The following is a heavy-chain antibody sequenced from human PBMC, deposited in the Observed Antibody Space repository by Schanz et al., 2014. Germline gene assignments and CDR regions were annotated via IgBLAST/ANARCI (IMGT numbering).Heavy chain of an antibody. Sequence: LVESGGGVVQPGRSLRLSCAASGFTFSSYAMHWVRQAPGKGLEYVSTINSNGGSTYYANSVKGRFSISRDNSKNTLYLQMGSLRAEDMAVYYCARGRAVAGTGYFDYWGQGTLVTVSS. CDR1: GFTFSSYA. CDR3: ARGRAVAGTGYFDY. CDR2: INSNGGST. J-gene: IGHJ4*02. V-gene: IGHV3-64*01. D-gene: IGHD6-19*01.